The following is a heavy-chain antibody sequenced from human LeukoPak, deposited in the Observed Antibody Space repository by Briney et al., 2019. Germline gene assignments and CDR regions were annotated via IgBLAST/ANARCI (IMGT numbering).Heavy chain of an antibody. Sequence: PSETLSLTCTVSGGSISSYYWSWIRQPPGKGLEWIGYIYYSGSTNYNPSLKSRVTISVDTSKNQFSLKLSSVTAADTPVYYCARNPRGDYDFDYWGQGTLVTVSS. D-gene: IGHD3-3*01. CDR1: GGSISSYY. CDR2: IYYSGST. V-gene: IGHV4-59*01. CDR3: ARNPRGDYDFDY. J-gene: IGHJ4*02.